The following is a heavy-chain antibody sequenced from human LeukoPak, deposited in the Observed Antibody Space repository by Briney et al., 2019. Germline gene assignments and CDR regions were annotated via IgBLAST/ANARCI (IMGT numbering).Heavy chain of an antibody. V-gene: IGHV3-48*01. CDR3: ARSNYDFWSGYYTEGGYFDY. CDR1: GFTFSSYR. Sequence: GGSLRLSCAASGFTFSSYRMNWVRQAPGKGLEWVSYISSSSSTIYYADSVKGRFTISRDNAKNSLYLQMNSLRAEDTAVYYCARSNYDFWSGYYTEGGYFDYWGQGTLVTVSS. J-gene: IGHJ4*02. CDR2: ISSSSSTI. D-gene: IGHD3-3*01.